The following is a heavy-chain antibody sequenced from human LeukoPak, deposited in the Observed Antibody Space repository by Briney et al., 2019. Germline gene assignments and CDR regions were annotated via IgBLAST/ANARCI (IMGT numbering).Heavy chain of an antibody. Sequence: PGGSLRLSCAASGFTFSSYAMHWVRQAPGKGLEWVAVISYDGSNKYYADSVKGRFTISRDNSKNTLYLQMNSLRADDTAVYYCARGYCSGITSCPFIWFDPWGQGALVTVSS. V-gene: IGHV3-30*14. CDR2: ISYDGSNK. CDR3: ARGYCSGITSCPFIWFDP. J-gene: IGHJ5*02. D-gene: IGHD2-15*01. CDR1: GFTFSSYA.